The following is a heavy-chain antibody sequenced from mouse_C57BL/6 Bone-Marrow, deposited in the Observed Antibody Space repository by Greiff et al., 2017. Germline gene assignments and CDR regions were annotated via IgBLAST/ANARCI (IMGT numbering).Heavy chain of an antibody. D-gene: IGHD1-1*01. Sequence: QVQLQQPGAELVKPGASVKLSCKASGYTFTSYWMHWVKQRPGQGLEWIGMIHPNSGSTNYNEKFKSKATLTVDKSSSTAYMQLSSLTSEDSAVYYCARCRYYYGSSYWYFDVWGTGTTVTVSS. J-gene: IGHJ1*03. V-gene: IGHV1-64*01. CDR3: ARCRYYYGSSYWYFDV. CDR2: IHPNSGST. CDR1: GYTFTSYW.